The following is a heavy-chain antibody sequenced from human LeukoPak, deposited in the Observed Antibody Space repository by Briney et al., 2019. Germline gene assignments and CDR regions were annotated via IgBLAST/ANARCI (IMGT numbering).Heavy chain of an antibody. CDR1: GFTFSSCS. D-gene: IGHD1-26*01. CDR3: ARDLGGSYHHY. Sequence: GGSLRLSCAASGFTFSSCSMNWVRQAPGKGLEWVSYISSSSSTIYYADSVKGRFTISRDNAKNSLYLQMNSLRAEDTAVYYCARDLGGSYHHYWGQGTLVTVSS. CDR2: ISSSSSTI. J-gene: IGHJ4*02. V-gene: IGHV3-48*01.